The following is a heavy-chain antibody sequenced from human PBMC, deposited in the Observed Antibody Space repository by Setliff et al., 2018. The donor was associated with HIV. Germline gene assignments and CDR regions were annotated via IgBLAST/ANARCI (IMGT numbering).Heavy chain of an antibody. J-gene: IGHJ4*02. Sequence: KISCKASGYTFTNYWIGWVRQMPGKGLEWIGVIYPGDYVTRYGPSFQGQVSISADVSITTAYLQWSSLKASDTAMYYCTRRRRAPGTEDLEAYWGQGTLVAVSS. CDR3: TRRRRAPGTEDLEAY. CDR2: IYPGDYVT. V-gene: IGHV5-51*01. CDR1: GYTFTNYW. D-gene: IGHD1-26*01.